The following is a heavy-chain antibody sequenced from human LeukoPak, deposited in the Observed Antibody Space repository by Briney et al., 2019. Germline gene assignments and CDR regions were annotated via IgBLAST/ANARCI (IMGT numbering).Heavy chain of an antibody. CDR2: IYYSGST. Sequence: SQTLSLTCTVSGGSISSGDYYWSWIRQPPGKGLEWIGYIYYSGSTNYNPSLKSRVTISVDTSKNQFSLKLSSVTAADTAVYYCARVNGYYGYWYFDLWGRGALVTVSS. CDR3: ARVNGYYGYWYFDL. CDR1: GGSISSGDYY. V-gene: IGHV4-30-4*01. J-gene: IGHJ2*01. D-gene: IGHD3-22*01.